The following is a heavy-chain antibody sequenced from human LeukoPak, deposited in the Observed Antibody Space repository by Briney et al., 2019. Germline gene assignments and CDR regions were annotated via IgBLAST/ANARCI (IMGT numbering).Heavy chain of an antibody. CDR1: GGSVNLYY. D-gene: IGHD4-17*01. J-gene: IGHJ3*02. Sequence: PSETLSLTCSVSGGSVNLYYWTWIRQSPGKGLEWIGYISYSGNVYYNPSLKSRVTITLDTSKKQVSLRLSSVTAAETAVYFCARDFARNSGDYGNDGFDIWGQGTMVTVS. V-gene: IGHV4-59*02. CDR3: ARDFARNSGDYGNDGFDI. CDR2: ISYSGNV.